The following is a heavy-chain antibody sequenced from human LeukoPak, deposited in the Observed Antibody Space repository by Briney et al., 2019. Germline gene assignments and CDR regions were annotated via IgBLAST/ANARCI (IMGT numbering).Heavy chain of an antibody. V-gene: IGHV4-4*07. Sequence: SETLSLTCTVSGGSISSYYWSWIRQPAGKGLEWIGRIYTSGSTNYNPSLKSRVTMSVDTSKNQFSLKLSSVTAADTAVYYCARDGKIAVAGTLYYYYYMDVRGKGTTVTVSS. CDR2: IYTSGST. D-gene: IGHD6-19*01. CDR3: ARDGKIAVAGTLYYYYYMDV. J-gene: IGHJ6*03. CDR1: GGSISSYY.